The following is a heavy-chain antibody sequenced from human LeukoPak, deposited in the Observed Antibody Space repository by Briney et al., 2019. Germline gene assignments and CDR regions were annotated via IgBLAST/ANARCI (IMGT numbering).Heavy chain of an antibody. Sequence: SETLSLTCTVSGGSISSSSYYWGWIRQPPGKGLEWIGRIYTSGSTNYNPSLKSRVTMSVDTSKNQFSLKLSSVTAADTAVYYCAREGLGATRLYYFDYWGQGTLVTVSS. D-gene: IGHD1-26*01. CDR3: AREGLGATRLYYFDY. J-gene: IGHJ4*02. CDR1: GGSISSSSYY. CDR2: IYTSGST. V-gene: IGHV4-39*07.